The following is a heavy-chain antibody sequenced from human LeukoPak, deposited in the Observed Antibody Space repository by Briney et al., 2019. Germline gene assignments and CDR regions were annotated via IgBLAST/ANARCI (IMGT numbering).Heavy chain of an antibody. D-gene: IGHD5-18*01. V-gene: IGHV4-34*11. CDR2: IYSRGTT. J-gene: IGHJ4*02. CDR3: ARDFRVDTAI. Sequence: SETLSLTCAVYGGSFSGYYWSWIRQPPGKGLEWIGYIYSRGTTNYSPSLRSRVTMSVDTSKNQFSLRLTSVTAADTAVYYCARDFRVDTAIWGQGILVTVSS. CDR1: GGSFSGYY.